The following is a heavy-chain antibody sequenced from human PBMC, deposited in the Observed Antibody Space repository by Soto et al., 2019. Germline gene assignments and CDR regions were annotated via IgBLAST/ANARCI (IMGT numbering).Heavy chain of an antibody. CDR2: IKSKTDGGTT. CDR3: TTGFTPADYGMDV. J-gene: IGHJ6*02. Sequence: PGGSLRLSCAASGFTFSNAWMNWVRQAPGKGLEWVGRIKSKTDGGTTDYAAPVKGRFTISRDDSKNTLYLQMNSLKTEDTAVYYCTTGFTPADYGMDVWGQGTTVTVSS. CDR1: GFTFSNAW. V-gene: IGHV3-15*07.